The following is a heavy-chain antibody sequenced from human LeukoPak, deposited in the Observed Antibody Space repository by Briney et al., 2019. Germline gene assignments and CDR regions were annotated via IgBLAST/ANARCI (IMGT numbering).Heavy chain of an antibody. D-gene: IGHD2-21*01. CDR3: ARSLHVVVIATDYYYYMDV. V-gene: IGHV1-69*02. CDR1: RGTFSSYT. Sequence: SSVKVSCKASRGTFSSYTISWVRPAPGQGLDWMGRSIPILGIANYAQKFQGRVTITADKSTSTAYMELSSLRSEDTAVYYCARSLHVVVIATDYYYYMDVWGKGTTVTVSS. J-gene: IGHJ6*03. CDR2: SIPILGIA.